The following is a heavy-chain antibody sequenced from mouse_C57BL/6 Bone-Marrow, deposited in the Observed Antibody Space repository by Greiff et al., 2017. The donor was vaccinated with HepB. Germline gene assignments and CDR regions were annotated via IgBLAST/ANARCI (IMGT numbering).Heavy chain of an antibody. J-gene: IGHJ1*03. CDR2: ISDGGSYT. CDR1: GFTFSSYA. D-gene: IGHD1-1*01. CDR3: ARGKGVLLRGYFDV. V-gene: IGHV5-4*01. Sequence: EVQRVESGGGLVKPGGSLKLSCAASGFTFSSYAMSWVRQTPEKRLEWVATISDGGSYTYYPDNVKGRFTISRDNAKNNLYLQMSHLKSEDTAMYYCARGKGVLLRGYFDVWGTGTTVTVSS.